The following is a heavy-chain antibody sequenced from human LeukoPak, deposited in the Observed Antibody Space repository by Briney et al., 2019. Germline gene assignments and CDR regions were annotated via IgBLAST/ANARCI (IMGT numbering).Heavy chain of an antibody. V-gene: IGHV4-34*01. J-gene: IGHJ6*02. D-gene: IGHD6-19*01. Sequence: SETLSLTCAVYGGSFSGYYWSWIRQPPGKGLEWIGEINHSGSTNYNPSLKSRVTLSVDTSKNQFSLKLSSVTAADTAVYYCARLFGSGWSYYYYGMDVWGQGTTVTVSS. CDR3: ARLFGSGWSYYYYGMDV. CDR1: GGSFSGYY. CDR2: INHSGST.